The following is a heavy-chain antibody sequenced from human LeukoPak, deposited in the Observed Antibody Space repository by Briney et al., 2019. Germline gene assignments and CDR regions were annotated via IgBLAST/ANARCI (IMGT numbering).Heavy chain of an antibody. CDR2: ISYDGSNK. D-gene: IGHD3-10*01. J-gene: IGHJ6*03. V-gene: IGHV3-30*18. CDR1: GFTFSSYG. CDR3: AKVFRYYGSGSYYYYYYYYMDV. Sequence: GGSLRLSCAASGFTFSSYGMHWVRQAPGKGLEWVAVISYDGSNKYYADSVKGRFTISRDNSKNTLYLQMNSLRAEDTAVYYCAKVFRYYGSGSYYYYYYYYMDVWDKGTTVTISS.